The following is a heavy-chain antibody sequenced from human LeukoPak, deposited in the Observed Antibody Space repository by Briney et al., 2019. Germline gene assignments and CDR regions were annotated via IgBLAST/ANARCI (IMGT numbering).Heavy chain of an antibody. CDR3: AKDNRDRIEGVANPFDY. J-gene: IGHJ4*02. Sequence: PGGSLRLSCAASGFTFSSYWMSWVRQAPGKGLEWVANIKQDGSEKYYADSVKGRFTISRDNAKNSLYLQLNSLRAEDTALYYCAKDNRDRIEGVANPFDYWGQGTLVTVSS. CDR1: GFTFSSYW. V-gene: IGHV3-7*03. CDR2: IKQDGSEK. D-gene: IGHD1-14*01.